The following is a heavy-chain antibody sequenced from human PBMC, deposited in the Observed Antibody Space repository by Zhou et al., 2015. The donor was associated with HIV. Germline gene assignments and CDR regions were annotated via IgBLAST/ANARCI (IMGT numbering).Heavy chain of an antibody. CDR2: INPNSGGT. D-gene: IGHD6-13*01. Sequence: QVQLVQSGAEVKKPGASVKVSCKASGYTFTGYYMHWVRQAPGQGLEWMGWINPNSGGTNYAQKFQGRVTMTRDTSISTAYMELSRLRSDDTAVYYCARGIAAAYGSDWFDPWGQGTLVTVSS. J-gene: IGHJ5*02. V-gene: IGHV1-2*02. CDR3: ARGIAAAYGSDWFDP. CDR1: GYTFTGYY.